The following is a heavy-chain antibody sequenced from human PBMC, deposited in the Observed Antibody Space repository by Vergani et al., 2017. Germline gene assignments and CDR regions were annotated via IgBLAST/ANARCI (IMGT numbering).Heavy chain of an antibody. D-gene: IGHD3-10*01. CDR2: ISGRSNYI. Sequence: EVQLQESGGGLVKPGGSLRVSCAASGFSFSTFSINWVRQAPGKGLEWVSSISGRSNYIYYADSLKGRFTISRDNSKNSVYLQMNSLRAEDTAIYYCARGGVGYYGSGIQRPTRPSQRNFDYWGQGTLVTVSS. J-gene: IGHJ4*02. V-gene: IGHV3-21*06. CDR3: ARGGVGYYGSGIQRPTRPSQRNFDY. CDR1: GFSFSTFS.